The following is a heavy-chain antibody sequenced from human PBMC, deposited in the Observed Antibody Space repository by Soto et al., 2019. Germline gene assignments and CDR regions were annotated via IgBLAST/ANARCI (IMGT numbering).Heavy chain of an antibody. V-gene: IGHV5-51*01. CDR1: GYSFTSYW. CDR2: IYPGDSDT. J-gene: IGHJ6*02. CDR3: SRLKDTATYYYYGMDV. Sequence: GESLKISCKGSGYSFTSYWIGWVRQMPGKGLEWMGIIYPGDSDTRYSPSFQGQVTISADKSISTAYLQWSSLKASDTAMYYCSRLKDTATYYYYGMDVWGQGTTVTVSS. D-gene: IGHD5-18*01.